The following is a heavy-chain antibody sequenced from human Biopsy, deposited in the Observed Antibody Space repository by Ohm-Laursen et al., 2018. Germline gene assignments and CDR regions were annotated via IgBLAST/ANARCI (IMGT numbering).Heavy chain of an antibody. V-gene: IGHV3-7*01. CDR2: IDQDGSEK. J-gene: IGHJ4*02. D-gene: IGHD3-22*01. CDR1: GFTFGDAW. Sequence: SLRLSCSASGFTFGDAWMSWIRQAPGKGLEWVANIDQDGSEKNYIDSVKGRFTISRDNGKNSLYLQMNSLRAEDTAVYYCGNYDNGGFFHRHWGQGTLVTVSS. CDR3: GNYDNGGFFHRH.